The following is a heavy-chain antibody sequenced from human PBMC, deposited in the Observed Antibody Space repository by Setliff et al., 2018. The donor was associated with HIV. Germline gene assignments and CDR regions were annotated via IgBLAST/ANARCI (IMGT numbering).Heavy chain of an antibody. CDR2: IYYSGTT. J-gene: IGHJ2*01. CDR3: ARHPGFWSGLWYFDL. D-gene: IGHD3-3*01. Sequence: PSETLSLTCSVSGGSISSGSHYWGWIRQAPGKGLEWIGNIYYSGTTFYNPSLKSRVSISVDTSRNEFSLKLTSVTAADTAVYYCARHPGFWSGLWYFDLWGRGTLVTVSS. CDR1: GGSISSGSHY. V-gene: IGHV4-39*01.